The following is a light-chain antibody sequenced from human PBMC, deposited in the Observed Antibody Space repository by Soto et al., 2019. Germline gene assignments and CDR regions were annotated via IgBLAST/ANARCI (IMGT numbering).Light chain of an antibody. CDR2: DAS. CDR1: QSISSW. V-gene: IGKV1-39*01. J-gene: IGKJ4*01. Sequence: DIQMTPSPATLSASVGDRVTITCRASQSISSWLAWYQQKPGKAPKLLIYDASSLQSGVPSRFSGSGSGTDFTLTIRSLQPEDFATYYCQQTSNTPQTFGGGTKVDI. CDR3: QQTSNTPQT.